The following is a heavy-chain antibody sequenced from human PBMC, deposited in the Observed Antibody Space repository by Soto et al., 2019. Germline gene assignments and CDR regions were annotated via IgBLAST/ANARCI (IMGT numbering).Heavy chain of an antibody. CDR3: ARLYSSSGYYYYYMDV. J-gene: IGHJ6*03. Sequence: SETLSLTCTVSGGSISSGGYYWSWIRQHPGKGLEWIGYIYYSGSTYYNPSLKSRVTISVDTSKNQFSLKLSSVTAADTAVYYCARLYSSSGYYYYYMDVWGKGTTVTVSS. D-gene: IGHD6-13*01. CDR2: IYYSGST. V-gene: IGHV4-31*03. CDR1: GGSISSGGYY.